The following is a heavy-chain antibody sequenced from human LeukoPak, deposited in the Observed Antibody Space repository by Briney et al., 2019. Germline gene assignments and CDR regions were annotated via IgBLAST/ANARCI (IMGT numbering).Heavy chain of an antibody. J-gene: IGHJ4*02. D-gene: IGHD1-26*01. Sequence: GGSLRLSCAASGFTFDDYAMHWVRHAPGKGLEWVSGISWNSGSIGYADSVKGRFTISRDNAKNSLYLQMNSLRAEDTALYYCAKAVSYYYFDYWGQGTLVTVSS. V-gene: IGHV3-9*01. CDR3: AKAVSYYYFDY. CDR1: GFTFDDYA. CDR2: ISWNSGSI.